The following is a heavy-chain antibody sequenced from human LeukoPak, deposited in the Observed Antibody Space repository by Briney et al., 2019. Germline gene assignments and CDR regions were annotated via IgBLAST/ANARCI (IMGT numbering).Heavy chain of an antibody. V-gene: IGHV1-69*13. J-gene: IGHJ3*02. CDR3: AMCQKLGYCSGGSCWDAFDI. Sequence: GASVKVSCKASGGTFSSYAISWVRQAPGQGLEWMGGIIPIFGTANYAQKFQGRVTITADESTSTAYMELSSLRSEDTAVYYCAMCQKLGYCSGGSCWDAFDIWGQGTMVTVSS. CDR1: GGTFSSYA. D-gene: IGHD2-15*01. CDR2: IIPIFGTA.